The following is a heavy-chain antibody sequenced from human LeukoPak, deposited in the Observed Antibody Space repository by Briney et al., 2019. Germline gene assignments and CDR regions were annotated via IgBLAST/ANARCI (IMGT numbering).Heavy chain of an antibody. CDR1: GGTFSSYA. D-gene: IGHD2-21*02. CDR2: IIPIFGTA. Sequence: SVKVSCKATGGTFSSYAISWVRQAPGQGLEWMGRIIPIFGTANYAQKFQGRVTITTDESTSTAYMELSSLRSEDTAVYYCARGVLAYCGGDCYHNWFDPWGQGTLVTVSS. J-gene: IGHJ5*02. CDR3: ARGVLAYCGGDCYHNWFDP. V-gene: IGHV1-69*05.